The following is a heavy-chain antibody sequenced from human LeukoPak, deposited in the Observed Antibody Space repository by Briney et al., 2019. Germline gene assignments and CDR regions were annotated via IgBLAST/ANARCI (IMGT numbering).Heavy chain of an antibody. CDR3: AICRDGYNYCYFDS. CDR1: GYSFTNYW. D-gene: IGHD5-24*01. Sequence: GESLKISCKGFGYSFTNYWIGWVRQMPGKGLEWKGIIYPSDSDTRYSPSFQGQVTISADKSISTAYLQWSSLKASDTATYYCAICRDGYNYCYFDSWGQGTLVTVSS. V-gene: IGHV5-51*01. J-gene: IGHJ4*02. CDR2: IYPSDSDT.